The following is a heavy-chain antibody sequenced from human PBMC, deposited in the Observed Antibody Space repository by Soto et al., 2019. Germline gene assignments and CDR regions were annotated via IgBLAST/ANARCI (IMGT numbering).Heavy chain of an antibody. CDR1: GGSVSSGSYY. CDR3: ARSITMIVGTNWYFDL. CDR2: IYYSGST. Sequence: ASETLSLTCTVSGGSVSSGSYYWSWIRQPPGKGLEWIGYIYYSGSTNYNPSLKSRVTISVDTSKNQFSLKLSSVTAADTAVYYCARSITMIVGTNWYFDLWGRGTLVTVSS. D-gene: IGHD3-22*01. J-gene: IGHJ2*01. V-gene: IGHV4-61*01.